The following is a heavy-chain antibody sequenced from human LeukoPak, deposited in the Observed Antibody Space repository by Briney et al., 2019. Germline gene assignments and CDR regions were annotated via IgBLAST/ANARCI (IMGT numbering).Heavy chain of an antibody. D-gene: IGHD3-3*01. Sequence: ASVKVSCKASGYTFTSYGISWVRQAPGQGLEWMGIINPSGSSTRNAQKFQGRVTLTRDTSTSTVYMELSSLSSDDTAVYFCASGFYYFEYWGQGTLVTVSP. V-gene: IGHV1-46*01. J-gene: IGHJ4*02. CDR2: INPSGSST. CDR3: ASGFYYFEY. CDR1: GYTFTSYG.